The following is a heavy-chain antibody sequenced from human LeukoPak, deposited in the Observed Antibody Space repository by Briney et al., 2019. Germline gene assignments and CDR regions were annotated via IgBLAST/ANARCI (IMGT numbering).Heavy chain of an antibody. V-gene: IGHV4-39*01. Sequence: PSETLSLTCTVSGASISFYYWGWIRQPPGKGLEWIGSIYNSGCTYYNPALKSRVTISVDTSKHQFSLKLSSVTAADTAVYYCAAYYYDSSGYLWGQGTLVTVSS. D-gene: IGHD3-22*01. CDR3: AAYYYDSSGYL. J-gene: IGHJ4*02. CDR1: GASISFYY. CDR2: IYNSGCT.